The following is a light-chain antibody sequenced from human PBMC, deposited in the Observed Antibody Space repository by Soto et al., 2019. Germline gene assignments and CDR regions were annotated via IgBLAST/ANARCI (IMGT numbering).Light chain of an antibody. CDR2: DVN. Sequence: QSALTQPASVSGSPGQSITISCTGTSSDVGGYNFVSWYQQHPGKVPKLMIFDVNSRPSGVSDRFSGSKSGNTASLTISGLQAEDEGDYYSSSYTSSSTHVFGSGTKVTVL. CDR3: SSYTSSSTHV. J-gene: IGLJ1*01. V-gene: IGLV2-14*03. CDR1: SSDVGGYNF.